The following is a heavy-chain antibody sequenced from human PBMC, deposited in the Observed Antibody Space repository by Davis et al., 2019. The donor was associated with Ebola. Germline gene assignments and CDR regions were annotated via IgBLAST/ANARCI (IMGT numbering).Heavy chain of an antibody. V-gene: IGHV3-23*01. D-gene: IGHD4-17*01. Sequence: PGGSLRLSCTASGFTFTPYAMNWVRQAPGKGLEWVSAISCTGGSPYYSDSVTGRFIIPRDNSKSTLYLQMNSLRVEDTAVYFCVKADPIYGAVGDFFDSWGQGTRVTVSS. CDR2: ISCTGGSP. J-gene: IGHJ4*02. CDR3: VKADPIYGAVGDFFDS. CDR1: GFTFTPYA.